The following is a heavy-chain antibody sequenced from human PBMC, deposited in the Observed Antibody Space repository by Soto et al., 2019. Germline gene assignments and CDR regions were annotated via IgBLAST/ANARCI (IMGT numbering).Heavy chain of an antibody. D-gene: IGHD2-2*01. J-gene: IGHJ5*02. V-gene: IGHV4-30-4*01. CDR1: GGSISSGDYY. Sequence: PSETLSLTCTVSGGSISSGDYYWSWIRQPPGKGLEWIGYIYYSGSTYYNPSLKSRVTISVDTSKNQFSLKLSSVTAADTAVYYCARVYCSSTRCYFPANWLDPWGQGTLVTVYS. CDR3: ARVYCSSTRCYFPANWLDP. CDR2: IYYSGST.